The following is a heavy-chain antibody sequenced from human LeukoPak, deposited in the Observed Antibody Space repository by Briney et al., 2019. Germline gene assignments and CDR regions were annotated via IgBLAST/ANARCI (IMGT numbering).Heavy chain of an antibody. V-gene: IGHV3-33*01. CDR2: IWYDGSNK. CDR1: GFTFSSYG. Sequence: GGSLRLSCAASGFTFSSYGMHWVRQAPGKGLEWVAVIWYDGSNKYYADSEKGRFTISRDNSKNTLYLQMNSLRAEDTAVYYCAREVHTGYYLDYWGQGTPVTVSS. CDR3: AREVHTGYYLDY. J-gene: IGHJ4*02. D-gene: IGHD3-9*01.